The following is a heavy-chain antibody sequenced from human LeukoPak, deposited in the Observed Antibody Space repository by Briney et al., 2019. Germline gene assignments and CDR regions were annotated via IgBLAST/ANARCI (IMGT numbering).Heavy chain of an antibody. CDR2: INHSGSS. CDR3: APRGDIEHSYVYGKWFDP. CDR1: GGSFSAYY. D-gene: IGHD5-18*01. Sequence: SETLPLTCAVYGGSFSAYYWTWIRQPPGKGLEWIGEINHSGSSNYNSSLRSRVTISVDTSYKQFSLRLSSVTAADTAVYYCAPRGDIEHSYVYGKWFDPWGQGTRVTVSS. J-gene: IGHJ5*02. V-gene: IGHV4-34*01.